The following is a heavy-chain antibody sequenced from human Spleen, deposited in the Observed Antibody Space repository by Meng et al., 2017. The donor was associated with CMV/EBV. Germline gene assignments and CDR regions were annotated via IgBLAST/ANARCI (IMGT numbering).Heavy chain of an antibody. Sequence: GSLRLSCTVSGDSFSTFYWSWIRQPPGKGLEWIGYIYYRGSANYNPSLKSRVTISVDTSKNQFPLKLSSVTAADTAVYYCARDQGSLQYWGRGTLVTVSS. V-gene: IGHV4-59*01. CDR2: IYYRGSA. CDR1: GDSFSTFY. CDR3: ARDQGSLQY. J-gene: IGHJ1*01.